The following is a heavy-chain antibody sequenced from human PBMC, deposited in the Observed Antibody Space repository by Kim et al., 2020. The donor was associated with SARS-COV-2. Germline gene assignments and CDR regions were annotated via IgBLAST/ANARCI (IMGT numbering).Heavy chain of an antibody. CDR3: ARVWGAGYSSGWYYYYYYMAV. CDR2: IYYSGST. CDR1: GGSISSYY. J-gene: IGHJ6*03. V-gene: IGHV4-59*08. Sequence: SETLSLTCTVSGGSISSYYWSWIRQPPGKGLEWIGYIYYSGSTNYNPSLKSRVTISVDTSKNQFSLKLSSVTAADTAVYYCARVWGAGYSSGWYYYYYYMAVWGKGTTVTVSS. D-gene: IGHD6-19*01.